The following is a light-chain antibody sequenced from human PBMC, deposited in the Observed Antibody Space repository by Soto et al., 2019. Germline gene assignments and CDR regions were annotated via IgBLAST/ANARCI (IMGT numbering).Light chain of an antibody. CDR3: QHRSNWPLT. CDR2: DAS. J-gene: IGKJ4*01. Sequence: EIVLTQSPATLSLSPGERATLSCSASQSVSSYLAWYQQKPGQAPRLLIYDASNRATGIPARFSGNGSGTDFTLTISSLEPEDFAVYYCQHRSNWPLTFGGGTKVEIK. V-gene: IGKV3-11*01. CDR1: QSVSSY.